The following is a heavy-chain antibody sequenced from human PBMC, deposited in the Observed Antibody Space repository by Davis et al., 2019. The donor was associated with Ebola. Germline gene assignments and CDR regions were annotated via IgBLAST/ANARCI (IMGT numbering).Heavy chain of an antibody. Sequence: GSLTLSCAASGFTFSTCAMSWVRQAPAKGLEWVSAISGSGGSTFYADSVNGRFTISRVNSKNTLYLQMNSLRAEDTAVYYCANWVLVGPTTWGQETLVTVSS. J-gene: IGHJ5*02. V-gene: IGHV3-23*01. CDR3: ANWVLVGPTT. CDR1: GFTFSTCA. D-gene: IGHD1-26*01. CDR2: ISGSGGST.